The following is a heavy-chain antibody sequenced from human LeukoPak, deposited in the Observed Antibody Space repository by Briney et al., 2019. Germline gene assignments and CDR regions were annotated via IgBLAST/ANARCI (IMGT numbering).Heavy chain of an antibody. Sequence: SETLSLTCTLSGGSLRSHYWSWIRQPPGKALEWLGHIYYSGSTTYSPSLKSRLTISVDTSRNQFSLSLISVTAANTAVYYCARGGQLAVPDPFDSWGQGTLVTVSS. J-gene: IGHJ4*02. D-gene: IGHD6-19*01. CDR1: GGSLRSHY. CDR2: IYYSGST. V-gene: IGHV4-59*11. CDR3: ARGGQLAVPDPFDS.